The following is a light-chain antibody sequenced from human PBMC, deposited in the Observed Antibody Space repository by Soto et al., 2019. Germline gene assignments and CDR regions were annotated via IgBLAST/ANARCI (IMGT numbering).Light chain of an antibody. CDR1: QSISGW. CDR2: SVS. J-gene: IGKJ5*01. Sequence: DIKMTQSPSTLSASVGDRVTITCRASQSISGWLAWYQHKPGKAPKLLISSVSSLESVVPSRFSGSGSGTEFTPTISSLPPDDFATYYCQQYSTHTTFGQGTRLEIK. V-gene: IGKV1-5*01. CDR3: QQYSTHTT.